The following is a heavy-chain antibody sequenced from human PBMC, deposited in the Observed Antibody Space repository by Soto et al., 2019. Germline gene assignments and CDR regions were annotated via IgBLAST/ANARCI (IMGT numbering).Heavy chain of an antibody. J-gene: IGHJ4*02. CDR2: ISSSSSYI. CDR1: GFTFSDHY. Sequence: QVQLVESGGGLVMPGESLRLSCAASGFTFSDHYMSWIRQAPGKGLEWVSYISSSSSYIYYADSVKGRFTISRDNAKNSLYLQMNSLRAEDTAVYYCARDDMGIYCGGDCYIDYWGQGTLVTVSS. D-gene: IGHD2-21*02. V-gene: IGHV3-11*06. CDR3: ARDDMGIYCGGDCYIDY.